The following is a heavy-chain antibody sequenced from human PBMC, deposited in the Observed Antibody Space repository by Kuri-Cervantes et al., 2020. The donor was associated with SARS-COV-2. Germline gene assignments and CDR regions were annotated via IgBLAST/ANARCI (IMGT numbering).Heavy chain of an antibody. Sequence: GSLKISCAASRLIFDLYAMHWVRQAPGKGLEWVAVISHDGSNKYYADSVKGRFTISRDNSKNTLYLQMNSLRAEDTAVYYCARDLGGYFDYWGQGTLVTVSS. CDR3: ARDLGGYFDY. D-gene: IGHD3-10*01. J-gene: IGHJ4*02. CDR2: ISHDGSNK. V-gene: IGHV3-30*04. CDR1: RLIFDLYA.